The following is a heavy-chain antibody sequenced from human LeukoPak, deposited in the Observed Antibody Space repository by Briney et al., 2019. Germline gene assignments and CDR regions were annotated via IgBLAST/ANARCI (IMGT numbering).Heavy chain of an antibody. CDR1: GFTFSSYG. J-gene: IGHJ5*02. D-gene: IGHD6-13*01. Sequence: PGRSLRLSCAASGFTFSSYGMHWVRQAPGKGLEWVAVIWYDGSNKYYADSVKGRFTISRGNSKNTLYLQMNSLRAEDTAVYYCAREDFSSSHNWFDPWGQGTLVTVSS. CDR3: AREDFSSSHNWFDP. CDR2: IWYDGSNK. V-gene: IGHV3-33*01.